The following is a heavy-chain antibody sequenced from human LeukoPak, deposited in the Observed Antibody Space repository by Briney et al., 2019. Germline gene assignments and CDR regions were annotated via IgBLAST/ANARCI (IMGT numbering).Heavy chain of an antibody. CDR2: IRSKANSYAT. CDR3: TTLGYDYVWGSYRPNAEDY. V-gene: IGHV3-73*01. J-gene: IGHJ4*02. Sequence: GGSLRLSCAASGFTFSGSAMHWVRQASGKGLEWVGRIRSKANSYATAYAASVKGRFTISRDDSKNTAYLQMNSLKTEDTAVYYCTTLGYDYVWGSYRPNAEDYWGQGTLVTVSS. D-gene: IGHD3-16*02. CDR1: GFTFSGSA.